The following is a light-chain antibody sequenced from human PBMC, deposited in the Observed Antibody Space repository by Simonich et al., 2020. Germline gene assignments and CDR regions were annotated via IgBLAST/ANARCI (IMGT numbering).Light chain of an antibody. CDR1: SSNIGNNA. Sequence: QSVLTQSPSVSEAPRQRVTISCSGSSSNIGNNAVNWYQQLPGKAPKLLIYYDDLVPSGVSDRFSGSKSGTSASLAISGLQSEDEADYYCAAWDDRLNGYVFGTGTKVTVL. J-gene: IGLJ1*01. CDR3: AAWDDRLNGYV. V-gene: IGLV1-36*01. CDR2: YDD.